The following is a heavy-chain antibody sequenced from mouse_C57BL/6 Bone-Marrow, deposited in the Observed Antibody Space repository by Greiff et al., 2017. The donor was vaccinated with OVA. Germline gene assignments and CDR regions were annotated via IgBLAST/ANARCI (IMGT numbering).Heavy chain of an antibody. V-gene: IGHV1-69*01. J-gene: IGHJ3*01. CDR2: IDPSDSYT. CDR1: GYTFTSYW. CDR3: ARAGPHYYGSSPAWFAY. Sequence: VQLQQPGAELVLPGASVKLSCKASGYTFTSYWMHWVKQRPGQGLEWIGEIDPSDSYTNYNQKFKGKSILTVDKSSSTAYMQLSSLTSADSAVYYCARAGPHYYGSSPAWFAYWGQGTLVTVSA. D-gene: IGHD1-1*01.